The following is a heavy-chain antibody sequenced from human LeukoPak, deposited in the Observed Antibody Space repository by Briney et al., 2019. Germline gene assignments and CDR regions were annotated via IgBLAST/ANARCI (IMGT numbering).Heavy chain of an antibody. Sequence: GGSLRLSCAASGFTLSSNAMSWVRQAPGKGLEWVSAISGSGGSTYYADSVKGRFTISRDNSKNTLYLQMNSLRAEDTAVYYCATSIAAATFFDYWGQGTLVTVSS. CDR3: ATSIAAATFFDY. V-gene: IGHV3-23*01. CDR2: ISGSGGST. D-gene: IGHD6-13*01. J-gene: IGHJ4*02. CDR1: GFTLSSNA.